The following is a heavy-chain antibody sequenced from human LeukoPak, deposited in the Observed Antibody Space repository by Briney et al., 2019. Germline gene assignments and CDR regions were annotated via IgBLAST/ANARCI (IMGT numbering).Heavy chain of an antibody. J-gene: IGHJ6*03. D-gene: IGHD1-26*01. CDR2: IYSGGNT. V-gene: IGHV3-53*01. CDR3: ARAPGNGDYYYYYYMDV. Sequence: GGSLRLSCAGSGFTVSSNYMSWVRQAPGKGLEWVSVIYSGGNTYYADSVKGRFTISRDNAKNSLYLQMNSLRAEDTAVYYCARAPGNGDYYYYYYMDVWGKGTTVTVSS. CDR1: GFTVSSNY.